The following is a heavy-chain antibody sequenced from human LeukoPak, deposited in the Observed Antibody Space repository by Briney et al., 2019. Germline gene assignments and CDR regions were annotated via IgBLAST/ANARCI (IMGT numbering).Heavy chain of an antibody. V-gene: IGHV5-51*01. CDR3: ARDSGGDFWSTPMDY. CDR1: GYIFTNYW. J-gene: IGHJ4*02. Sequence: GESLKISCKGSGYIFTNYWIGWVRQMPGKGLEWMGIIFPGDSDAKYSPSFKGQVTMSVDKSTSTAYLQWSSLKASDTAIYLCARDSGGDFWSTPMDYWGQGTVVTVSS. CDR2: IFPGDSDA. D-gene: IGHD3-3*01.